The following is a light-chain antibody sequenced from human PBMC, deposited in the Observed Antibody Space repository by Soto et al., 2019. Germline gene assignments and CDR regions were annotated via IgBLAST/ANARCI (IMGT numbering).Light chain of an antibody. CDR3: QQYGSSPRT. V-gene: IGKV3-20*01. Sequence: EKVLTPVLGAPFFFPREKNTPSRRASQSVSSSYLAWYQQKPGQAPRLLIYGASSRATGIPDRFSGSGSGTDFTLTISRLEPEDFAVYYCQQYGSSPRTFGQGTKVDIK. CDR2: GAS. CDR1: QSVSSSY. J-gene: IGKJ1*01.